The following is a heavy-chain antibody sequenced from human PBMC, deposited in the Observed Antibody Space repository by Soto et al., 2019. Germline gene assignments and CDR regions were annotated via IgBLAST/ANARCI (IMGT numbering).Heavy chain of an antibody. Sequence: PSXTLSLTCTVSGGSMRSSSYWGWIRQPPGKGLEWIGSIYSIGSSYYNPSLKGRVTISADTSKNQFSLNLISVTAADTAVYYCRRSSRYSTDVWGQGTTVTVSS. V-gene: IGHV4-39*01. J-gene: IGHJ6*02. CDR1: GGSMRSSSY. CDR3: RRSSRYSTDV. CDR2: IYSIGSS. D-gene: IGHD2-2*01.